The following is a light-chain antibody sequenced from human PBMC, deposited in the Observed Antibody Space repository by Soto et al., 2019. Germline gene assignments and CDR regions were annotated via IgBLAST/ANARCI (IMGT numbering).Light chain of an antibody. Sequence: QSALTQPASVSGSPGQSITISCTGTSSDVGDYNSVSWYQQHPGKVPKLMIYEVSNRPSGVSNRFSGSKSGNTASLTISGLQAEDEADYYCTSYTSRTTLVFGGGTKVTVL. CDR3: TSYTSRTTLV. V-gene: IGLV2-14*01. CDR1: SSDVGDYNS. CDR2: EVS. J-gene: IGLJ2*01.